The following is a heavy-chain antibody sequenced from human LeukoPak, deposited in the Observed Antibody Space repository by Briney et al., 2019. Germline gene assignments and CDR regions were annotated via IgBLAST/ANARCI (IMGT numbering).Heavy chain of an antibody. Sequence: GASVKVSCKASGYTFTSYGISWVRQAPGQGLEWMGWISAYNGNTNYAQKLQGRVTMTTDTSTSTAYMGLRSLRSDDTAVYYCARDVVPYCSGGSCYGWFDPWGQGTLVTVSS. D-gene: IGHD2-15*01. V-gene: IGHV1-18*01. CDR1: GYTFTSYG. J-gene: IGHJ5*02. CDR2: ISAYNGNT. CDR3: ARDVVPYCSGGSCYGWFDP.